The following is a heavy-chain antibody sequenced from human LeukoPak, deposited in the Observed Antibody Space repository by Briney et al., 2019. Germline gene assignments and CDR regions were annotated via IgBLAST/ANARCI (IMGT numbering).Heavy chain of an antibody. CDR3: ARTEYSGSYFDN. CDR2: INSDGSST. Sequence: GGSLRLSCGASGFTFSSYWIHWVRQAPGKGRVWVSRINSDGSSTSYADSVKGRFTISRDNAKNTLYLQMDSLRAEDTAVYFCARTEYSGSYFDNWGQGTLVTVSS. V-gene: IGHV3-74*01. J-gene: IGHJ4*02. CDR1: GFTFSSYW. D-gene: IGHD1-26*01.